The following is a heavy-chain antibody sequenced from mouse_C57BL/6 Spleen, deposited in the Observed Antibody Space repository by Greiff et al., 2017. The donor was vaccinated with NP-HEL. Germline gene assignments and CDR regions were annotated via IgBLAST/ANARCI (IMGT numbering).Heavy chain of an antibody. Sequence: EVQGVESGGGLVKPGGSLKLSCAASGFTFSDYGMHWVRQAPETGLEWVAYISSGSSTIYYADTVKGRFTISRDNANNTLFLQMTSLRSEDTAMYYCANGYPFYAMDYWGQGTSVTVSS. CDR3: ANGYPFYAMDY. J-gene: IGHJ4*01. V-gene: IGHV5-17*01. D-gene: IGHD2-2*01. CDR2: ISSGSSTI. CDR1: GFTFSDYG.